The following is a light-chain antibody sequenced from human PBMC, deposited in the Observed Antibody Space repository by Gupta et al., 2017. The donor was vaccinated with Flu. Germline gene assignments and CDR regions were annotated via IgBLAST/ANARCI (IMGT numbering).Light chain of an antibody. Sequence: PSTLSASVGDRVTITCRASQSIGSWLAWYQQKPGKAPKLLIYKASRLQSGVSSGFSGSGSGTEFTLTISNLQPDDFASYYCQQYSNYPWTFGQGTKVEIK. CDR3: QQYSNYPWT. J-gene: IGKJ1*01. CDR2: KAS. V-gene: IGKV1-5*03. CDR1: QSIGSW.